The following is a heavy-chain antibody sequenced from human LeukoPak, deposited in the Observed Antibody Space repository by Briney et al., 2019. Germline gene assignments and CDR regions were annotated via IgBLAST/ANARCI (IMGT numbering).Heavy chain of an antibody. CDR1: GFTFSDYY. V-gene: IGHV3-11*03. Sequence: PGGSLRLSCAASGFTFSDYYMTWIRQAPGKGLEWVSYISGSSSSTNYADSVKGRFTISRDNSKNTLYLQMNSLRAEDTAVYYCANGGVMARWYWGQGTLVTVSS. CDR3: ANGGVMARWY. CDR2: ISGSSSST. D-gene: IGHD3-16*01. J-gene: IGHJ4*02.